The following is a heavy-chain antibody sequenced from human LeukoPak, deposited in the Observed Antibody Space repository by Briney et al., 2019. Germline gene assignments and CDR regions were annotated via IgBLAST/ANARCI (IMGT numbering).Heavy chain of an antibody. CDR3: ARERGRRGYYDRSGYYMESSY. J-gene: IGHJ4*02. D-gene: IGHD3-22*01. Sequence: PGGSLRLSCAASGFTFSDYYMSWIRQAPGKGLEWVSYISSSGSTIYYADPVKGRFTISRDNAKNSLYLQMNSLRAEDTAVYYCARERGRRGYYDRSGYYMESSYWGQGTLVTVSS. CDR2: ISSSGSTI. V-gene: IGHV3-11*01. CDR1: GFTFSDYY.